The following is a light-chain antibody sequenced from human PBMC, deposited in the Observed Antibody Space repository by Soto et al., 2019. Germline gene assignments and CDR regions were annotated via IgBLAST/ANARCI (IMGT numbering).Light chain of an antibody. V-gene: IGKV1-39*01. CDR3: QQIYCTPPT. CDR2: AAS. J-gene: IGKJ1*01. CDR1: QSIASY. Sequence: DIQMTQSPSSLSASVGDRVTITCRASQSIASYLNWYQQKPGKAPKLLIYAASNLQTGVPSRFSGSGSGTDCPPTLSSRQPDDGATYYRQQIYCTPPTFSPGTMAEIK.